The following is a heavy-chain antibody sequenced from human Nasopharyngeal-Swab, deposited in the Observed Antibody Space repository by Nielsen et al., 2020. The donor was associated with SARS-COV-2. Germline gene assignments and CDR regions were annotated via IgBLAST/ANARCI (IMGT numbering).Heavy chain of an antibody. V-gene: IGHV3-23*01. Sequence: GESLKISCAASGFTFSSYAMSWVRQAPGKGLEWVSAISGGGGSTYYADSVKGRFTISRDNSKNTLYLQMNSLRAEDTAVYYCAKSSSSWYPDWFDPWGQGTLVTVSS. J-gene: IGHJ5*02. D-gene: IGHD6-13*01. CDR2: ISGGGGST. CDR1: GFTFSSYA. CDR3: AKSSSSWYPDWFDP.